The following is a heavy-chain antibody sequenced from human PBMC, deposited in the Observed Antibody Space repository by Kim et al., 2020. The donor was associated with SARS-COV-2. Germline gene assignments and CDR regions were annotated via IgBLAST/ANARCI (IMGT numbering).Heavy chain of an antibody. CDR2: ITNSDST. D-gene: IGHD5-18*01. CDR3: VDPPGYTYGDDAFNM. V-gene: IGHV3-23*01. CDR1: GFTFNKHY. J-gene: IGHJ3*02. Sequence: GGSLRLSCAASGFTFNKHYMSWVRQAPGKGLEWVSTITNSDSTYYADSVKGRFTISRDNSKNTVYLQMNSVRAEDTALYYCVDPPGYTYGDDAFNMWGQGTMVTVSS.